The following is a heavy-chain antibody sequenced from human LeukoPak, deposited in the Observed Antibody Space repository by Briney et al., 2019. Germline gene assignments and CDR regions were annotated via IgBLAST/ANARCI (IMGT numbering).Heavy chain of an antibody. D-gene: IGHD4-23*01. CDR1: GFTFSGYA. CDR3: AKYGDTQTHTYGGNSNYFDY. V-gene: IGHV3-23*01. J-gene: IGHJ4*02. Sequence: PGGSLRLSCTASGFTFSGYAMNWVRQAPGKGLEWVSAVGTSGSTYYADSVKGRFTISRDNSKNTLYLQMNSLRAEDTAVYYCAKYGDTQTHTYGGNSNYFDYWGQGTLVTVSS. CDR2: VGTSGST.